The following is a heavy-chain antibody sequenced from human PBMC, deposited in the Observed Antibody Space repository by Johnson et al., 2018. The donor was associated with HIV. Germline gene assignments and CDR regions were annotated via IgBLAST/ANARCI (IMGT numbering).Heavy chain of an antibody. D-gene: IGHD2-21*01. CDR2: IKQDGSEK. CDR1: GFTFTNFW. CDR3: VRDDGSDFEAFDI. V-gene: IGHV3-7*05. Sequence: VQVVESGGGLVQPGGSLRLSCAASGFTFTNFWMSWVRQAPGKGLEWVADIKQDGSEKYYLDPVKGRFTISRDNARKSLYLQMNNLRAEDTAVYYCVRDDGSDFEAFDIWGLGTMVTVSS. J-gene: IGHJ3*02.